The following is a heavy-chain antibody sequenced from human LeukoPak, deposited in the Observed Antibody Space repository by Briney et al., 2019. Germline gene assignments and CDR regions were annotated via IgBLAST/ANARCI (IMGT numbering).Heavy chain of an antibody. CDR3: ARDLARWWELEVDY. CDR1: GYTFTSYA. J-gene: IGHJ4*02. V-gene: IGHV1-3*01. CDR2: INAGNGNT. D-gene: IGHD1-26*01. Sequence: GASVKVSCKASGYTFTSYAMHWVRQAPGQRLEWMGWINAGNGNTKYSQKFQGRVTITRDTSASTAYMELSSLRSEDTAVYCCARDLARWWELEVDYWGQGTLVTVSS.